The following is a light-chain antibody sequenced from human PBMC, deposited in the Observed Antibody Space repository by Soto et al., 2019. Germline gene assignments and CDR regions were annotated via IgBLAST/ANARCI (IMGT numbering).Light chain of an antibody. J-gene: IGLJ1*01. CDR3: NSCTSTNTYV. V-gene: IGLV2-14*03. CDR1: SRDIGGHHF. Sequence: QSALTQPASVSGSPGQSITISCTGTSRDIGGHHFVSWYQQHPGKAPKLMIYDVINRPSGVPNRFSGSKSGNTASLTISGLQAEDEADYYCNSCTSTNTYVFGTGTKLTVL. CDR2: DVI.